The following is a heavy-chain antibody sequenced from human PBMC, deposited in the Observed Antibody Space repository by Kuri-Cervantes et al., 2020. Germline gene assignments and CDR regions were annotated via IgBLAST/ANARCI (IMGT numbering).Heavy chain of an antibody. D-gene: IGHD6-19*01. Sequence: GESLKISCAASGFTFSSYSMNWVRQAPGKGLEWVSYISSSSSTIYYADSVKGRFTISRDNSKNTLYLQMNSLRAEDTAVYYCARGHSSGWYQYYYYYYGIDVWGQGTTVTVSS. CDR3: ARGHSSGWYQYYYYYYGIDV. J-gene: IGHJ6*02. CDR2: ISSSSSTI. CDR1: GFTFSSYS. V-gene: IGHV3-48*01.